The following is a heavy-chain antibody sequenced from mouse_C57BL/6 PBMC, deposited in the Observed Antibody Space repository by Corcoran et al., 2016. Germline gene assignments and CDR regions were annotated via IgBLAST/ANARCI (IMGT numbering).Heavy chain of an antibody. J-gene: IGHJ4*01. V-gene: IGHV1-18*01. CDR1: GYTFTDSN. CDR2: IYPRNGGS. Sequence: EVQLQQSGPELVKPGASVKIPCKASGYTFTDSNMGWVKQSTGKSLEWIGEIYPRNGGSFYNQKFKGKVTLTVDKSSSTAYMQLRRLTAEDTAVYSRARNNLDDLDYWGQGTTVTVSS. CDR3: ARNNLDDLDY. D-gene: IGHD4-1*01.